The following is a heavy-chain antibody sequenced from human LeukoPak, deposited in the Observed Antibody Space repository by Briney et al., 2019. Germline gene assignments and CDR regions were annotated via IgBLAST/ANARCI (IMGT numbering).Heavy chain of an antibody. Sequence: GGSLRLSCAASGFTFDDYAMHWVRQAPGKGLEWVSGIVGGDGGTYYADSVKGRFIISRDNSKNTLYVQMNSLRAEDTAVYYCARGALYYMDVWGKGTTVTISS. CDR2: IVGGDGGT. J-gene: IGHJ6*03. V-gene: IGHV3-23*01. CDR3: ARGALYYMDV. CDR1: GFTFDDYA.